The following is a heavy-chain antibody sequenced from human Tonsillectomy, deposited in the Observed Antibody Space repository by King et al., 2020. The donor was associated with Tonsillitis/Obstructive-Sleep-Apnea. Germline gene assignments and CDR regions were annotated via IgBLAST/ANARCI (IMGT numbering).Heavy chain of an antibody. CDR2: ISAYNGNT. CDR1: GYTFTSYG. J-gene: IGHJ6*02. D-gene: IGHD5-18*01. V-gene: IGHV1-18*01. CDR3: AREGQLGYSYGSSYYYYGMDV. Sequence: VQLVQSGAEVKKPGASVKVSCKASGYTFTSYGISWVRQAPGQGLEWVGWISAYNGNTVYAQKLQARVTMTTDTSTSTAYMELRSLRSDDTAVYYCAREGQLGYSYGSSYYYYGMDVWGQGTTVTVSS.